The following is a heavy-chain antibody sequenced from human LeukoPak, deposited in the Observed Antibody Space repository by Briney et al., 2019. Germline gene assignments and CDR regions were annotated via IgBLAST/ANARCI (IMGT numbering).Heavy chain of an antibody. J-gene: IGHJ4*02. CDR2: INHSGST. D-gene: IGHD2-15*01. CDR3: ARGLAGAEGYYFDY. CDR1: DGSFSGYY. V-gene: IGHV4-34*01. Sequence: SSETLSLTCAVYDGSFSGYYWSWIRQPPGKGLEWIGEINHSGSTNYNPSLKSRVTISVDTSKNQFSLKLSSVTAADTAVYYCARGLAGAEGYYFDYWGQGTLVTVSS.